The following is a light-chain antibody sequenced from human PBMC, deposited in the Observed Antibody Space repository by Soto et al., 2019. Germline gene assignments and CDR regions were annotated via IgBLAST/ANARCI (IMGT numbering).Light chain of an antibody. V-gene: IGKV3-20*01. CDR1: QSVSST. J-gene: IGKJ2*01. CDR2: GAS. Sequence: EIVLTQSPGTLSLSPGERATLSCRASQSVSSTLAWYQHKPGQSPRLLIYGASIRGTGIPDRFSGSGSGTDFTLTIRRLEFENFALYYCKQFGGSYTFGQGTKLEMK. CDR3: KQFGGSYT.